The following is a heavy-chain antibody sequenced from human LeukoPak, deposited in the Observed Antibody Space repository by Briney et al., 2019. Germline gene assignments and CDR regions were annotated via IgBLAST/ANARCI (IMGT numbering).Heavy chain of an antibody. CDR1: GGSISSSSYY. CDR2: IYYSGST. V-gene: IGHV4-39*07. J-gene: IGHJ5*02. CDR3: ASINYDYVWGSYRPNWFDP. D-gene: IGHD3-16*02. Sequence: SETLSLTCTVSGGSISSSSYYWGWIRQPPGKGLEWIGSIYYSGSTYYNPSLKSRVTISVDTSKNQFSLKLSSVTAADTAVYYCASINYDYVWGSYRPNWFDPWGQGTLVTVSS.